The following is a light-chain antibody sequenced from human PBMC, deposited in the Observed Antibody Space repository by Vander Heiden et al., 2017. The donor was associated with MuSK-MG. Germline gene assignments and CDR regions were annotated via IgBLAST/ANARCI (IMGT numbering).Light chain of an antibody. CDR1: QGISSW. V-gene: IGKV1-12*01. CDR2: DGA. J-gene: IGKJ3*01. Sequence: IQMTQSPSSLSASVGDRCTITCRASQGISSWLAWYQQKPGKAPKLLMYDGASWQRGVASRCSGSGGGKDVTLTISSRQQEDFAAYYCQQPNSFPIFTFGQGTKVDIK. CDR3: QQPNSFPIFT.